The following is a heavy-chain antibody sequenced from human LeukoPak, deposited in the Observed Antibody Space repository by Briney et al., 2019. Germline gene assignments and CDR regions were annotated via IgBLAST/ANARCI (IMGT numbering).Heavy chain of an antibody. D-gene: IGHD3-22*01. CDR3: AKKLAIYPSSGPLRD. J-gene: IGHJ1*01. Sequence: PGGSLTLSCAASGFTFSSYGMHWVRQAPGKGLEWVAIISYDGSKKYYADSVKGRFTISRDNSKTTLYLQMNSLRAEDTAVYYCAKKLAIYPSSGPLRDWGQGTLVTVSS. V-gene: IGHV3-30*18. CDR1: GFTFSSYG. CDR2: ISYDGSKK.